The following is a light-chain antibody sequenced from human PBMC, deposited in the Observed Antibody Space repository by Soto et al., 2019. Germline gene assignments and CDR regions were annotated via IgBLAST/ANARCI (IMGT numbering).Light chain of an antibody. V-gene: IGKV1D-12*01. Sequence: DIQMTQSPSSVSSSVGDRVSITCRASQDINNWLAWYQQKPGKAPNLLIYATSRLQSGVPARFSGSASGTDFTLTISSLQPEDFATYYCQQADSFPLTFGGGTKVEIK. CDR2: ATS. J-gene: IGKJ4*01. CDR1: QDINNW. CDR3: QQADSFPLT.